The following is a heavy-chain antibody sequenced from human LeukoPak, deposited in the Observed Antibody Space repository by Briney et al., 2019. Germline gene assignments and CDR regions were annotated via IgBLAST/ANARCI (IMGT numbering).Heavy chain of an antibody. Sequence: SETLSLTCAVYGGSFSGYYWSWIRQPPGKGLEWIGEINHSGSTNYNPSLKSRVTISVDTSKNQFSLKLSSVTAADTAVYYCARLSCSSTSCYYNWFDPWGQGTLVTVSS. CDR2: INHSGST. J-gene: IGHJ5*02. V-gene: IGHV4-34*01. D-gene: IGHD2-2*01. CDR3: ARLSCSSTSCYYNWFDP. CDR1: GGSFSGYY.